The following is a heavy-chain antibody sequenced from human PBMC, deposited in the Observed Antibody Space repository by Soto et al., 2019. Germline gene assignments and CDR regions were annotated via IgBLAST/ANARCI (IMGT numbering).Heavy chain of an antibody. V-gene: IGHV3-33*01. CDR1: GFTFSSYG. Sequence: QVQLVESGGGVVQPGRSLRLSCAASGFTFSSYGMHWVRQAPGKGLEWVAVIWYDGSNKYYADSVKGRFTISRDNSKNALYLQMNSLRAEDTAVYYCARDYLVIHHRVIDYWGQGTLVTVSS. J-gene: IGHJ4*02. D-gene: IGHD2-15*01. CDR2: IWYDGSNK. CDR3: ARDYLVIHHRVIDY.